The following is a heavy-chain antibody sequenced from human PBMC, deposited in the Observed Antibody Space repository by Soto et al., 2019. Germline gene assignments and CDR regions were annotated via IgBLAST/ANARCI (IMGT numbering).Heavy chain of an antibody. V-gene: IGHV4-34*01. CDR3: ARDSVTNYYYYGMDV. J-gene: IGHJ6*02. CDR1: GGSFSGYY. CDR2: INHSGST. D-gene: IGHD4-4*01. Sequence: SETLSLTCAVYGGSFSGYYWSWIRQPPGKGLEWIGEINHSGSTNYNPSLKSRVTISVDTSKNQFSLKLSSVTAADTAVYYCARDSVTNYYYYGMDVWGQGTTVTV.